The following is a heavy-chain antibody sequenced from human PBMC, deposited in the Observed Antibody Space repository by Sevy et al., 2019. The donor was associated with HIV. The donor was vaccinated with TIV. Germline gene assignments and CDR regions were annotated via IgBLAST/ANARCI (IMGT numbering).Heavy chain of an antibody. Sequence: GGSLRLSCAASGFTFSTYDMHWVRQVAGEGLEWVSGIGTLLDTYYAASVKGRFIISRDNAKNSLFLQMNSLRAGDTAIYYCARACTAAGYKSGLIDAFDVCGQGTVVTV. CDR1: GFTFSTYD. CDR3: ARACTAAGYKSGLIDAFDV. J-gene: IGHJ3*01. V-gene: IGHV3-13*01. CDR2: IGTLLDT. D-gene: IGHD6-13*01.